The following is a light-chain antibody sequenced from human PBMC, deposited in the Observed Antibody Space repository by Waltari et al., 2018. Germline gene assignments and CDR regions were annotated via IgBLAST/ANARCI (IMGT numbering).Light chain of an antibody. J-gene: IGLJ2*01. V-gene: IGLV1-44*01. CDR2: SNN. CDR3: AAWDDTLNGVL. CDR1: GSTIGART. Sequence: QSVLTQSPSTSGTPGQTVPIFCSGSGSTIGARTVNWYQQLPGTAPKLLIYSNNQRPSGVPDRFSGSKSGSSASLAISRLQSEDEADYYCAAWDDTLNGVLFGGGTKLTVL.